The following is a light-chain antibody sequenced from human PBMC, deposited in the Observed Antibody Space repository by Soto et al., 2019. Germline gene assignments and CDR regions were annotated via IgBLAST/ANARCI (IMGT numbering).Light chain of an antibody. CDR2: EDT. Sequence: LTQPASVSGSPGQSITISCTGTSSDVGSYNTVSWYQQHPGKAPKLMIFEDTERPSGVSHRFSASKSGNTAYLSISGLQAEDEAYYYCCSSAGDTLVVFGGGTKVTVL. J-gene: IGLJ2*01. CDR3: CSSAGDTLVV. CDR1: SSDVGSYNT. V-gene: IGLV2-23*01.